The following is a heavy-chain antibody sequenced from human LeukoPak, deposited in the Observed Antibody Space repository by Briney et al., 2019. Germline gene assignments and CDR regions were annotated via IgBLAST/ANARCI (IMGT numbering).Heavy chain of an antibody. J-gene: IGHJ5*02. Sequence: PGGSLRLSCAASGFTFSSYAMHWVRQAPGKGLEWVAVISYDGSNKYYADSVKGRFTISRDNSKNTLYLQMNSLRAEDTAGYYCARSRDYGDYGNWFDPWGQGTLVTVSS. CDR3: ARSRDYGDYGNWFDP. V-gene: IGHV3-30*04. D-gene: IGHD4-17*01. CDR1: GFTFSSYA. CDR2: ISYDGSNK.